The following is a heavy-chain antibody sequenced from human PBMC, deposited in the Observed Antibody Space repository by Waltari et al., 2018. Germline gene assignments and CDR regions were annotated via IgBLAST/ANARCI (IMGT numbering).Heavy chain of an antibody. CDR1: GFPCNSAW. D-gene: IGHD3-10*01. J-gene: IGHJ4*02. CDR3: ATDNRRYYGSGTFDY. Sequence: EVQLVESGGGLVKPGGSLRLSCLASGFPCNSAWMAWVRQAPGKGLEWVGRIRSDTDGGKTDYAAPVKGRFTISRDDSKNMVFLQMNSLKTEDTAVYYCATDNRRYYGSGTFDYWGQGTQVTVSS. V-gene: IGHV3-15*01. CDR2: IRSDTDGGKT.